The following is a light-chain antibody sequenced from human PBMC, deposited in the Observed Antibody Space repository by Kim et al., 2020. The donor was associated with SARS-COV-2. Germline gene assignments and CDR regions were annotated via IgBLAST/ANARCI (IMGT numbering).Light chain of an antibody. CDR2: GAS. J-gene: IGKJ5*01. V-gene: IGKV1-17*01. CDR1: QDIRND. CDR3: LQHSTYPST. Sequence: SVGDRVTITCRASQDIRNDLGWYQQNPGRAPKRLIYGASSLQSGVPSRFSGSGSGTEFTLTISSVQPEDFATYFCLQHSTYPSTFGQGTRLEIK.